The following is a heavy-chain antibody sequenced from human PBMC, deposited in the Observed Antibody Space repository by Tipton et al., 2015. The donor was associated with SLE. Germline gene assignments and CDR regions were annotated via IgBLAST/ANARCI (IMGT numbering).Heavy chain of an antibody. CDR3: AREEAQYYDFWSAPGWFDP. D-gene: IGHD3-3*01. V-gene: IGHV3-53*01. J-gene: IGHJ5*02. Sequence: SLRLSCAASGFTVSSNYMSWVRQAPGKGLEWVSVIYSGGSTYYADSVKGRFTISRDNSKNTLYLQMNSLRAEDTAVYYCAREEAQYYDFWSAPGWFDPWGQGTLVTVSS. CDR2: IYSGGST. CDR1: GFTVSSNY.